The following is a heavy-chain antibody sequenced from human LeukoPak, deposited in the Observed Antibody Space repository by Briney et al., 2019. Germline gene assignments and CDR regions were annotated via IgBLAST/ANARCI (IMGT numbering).Heavy chain of an antibody. V-gene: IGHV4-4*07. Sequence: KPSETLSLTCTVSGGSISSYYWSWIRQPAGKGLEWIGRIYTSGSTNYNPSLKSRVTISVDTSRKQFSLKLSSVTAADTAVYYCATALRFLEWLYWGQGTLVTVSS. J-gene: IGHJ4*02. CDR1: GGSISSYY. CDR2: IYTSGST. CDR3: ATALRFLEWLY. D-gene: IGHD3-3*01.